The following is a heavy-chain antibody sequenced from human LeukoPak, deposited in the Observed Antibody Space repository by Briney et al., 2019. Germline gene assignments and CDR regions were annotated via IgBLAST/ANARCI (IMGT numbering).Heavy chain of an antibody. CDR3: AKADSGMANFL. V-gene: IGHV3-23*01. CDR1: GFTFSAYA. Sequence: GGSLRLSCAASGFTFSAYAMSWVGQAPGKERKGVSAISVSIGSTYYADSVKVRFTVARDNSKNTLYQQMSSLRAEDRDVYYCAKADSGMANFLWAQGTVVSVSS. CDR2: ISVSIGST. J-gene: IGHJ1*01. D-gene: IGHD5-24*01.